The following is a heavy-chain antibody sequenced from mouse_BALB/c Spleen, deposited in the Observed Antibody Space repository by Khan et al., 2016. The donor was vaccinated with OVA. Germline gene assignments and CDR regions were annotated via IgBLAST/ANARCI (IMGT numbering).Heavy chain of an antibody. CDR2: ISYSGGT. V-gene: IGHV3-2*02. D-gene: IGHD1-2*01. J-gene: IGHJ2*01. CDR3: ARGNYYGYDFDY. Sequence: VQLQQSGPGLVKPSQSLSLTCTVTGYSITSGYAWNWIRQFPGNKLEWMGYISYSGGTSYNPSLKSRISITRDTSKNQFFLQLNSVTTEDTATYYGARGNYYGYDFDYWGQGTPLTVSS. CDR1: GYSITSGYA.